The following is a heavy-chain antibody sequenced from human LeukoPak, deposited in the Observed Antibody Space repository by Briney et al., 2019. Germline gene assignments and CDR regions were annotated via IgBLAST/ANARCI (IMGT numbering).Heavy chain of an antibody. Sequence: ASVKVSCKASGYSFTAYYIHWVRQAPGQGLEWMGVINPSGGSTSFAQKFQARLTMTRDTSTSTVYMELSGLSSEDTAVYYCAREIVVVPSAMGFDPWGQGTLVTVSS. CDR2: INPSGGST. D-gene: IGHD2-2*01. CDR1: GYSFTAYY. J-gene: IGHJ5*02. V-gene: IGHV1-46*01. CDR3: AREIVVVPSAMGFDP.